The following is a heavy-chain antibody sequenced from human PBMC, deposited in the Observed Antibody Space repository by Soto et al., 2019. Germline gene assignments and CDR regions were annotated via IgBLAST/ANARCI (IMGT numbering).Heavy chain of an antibody. CDR1: GGTFSSYA. CDR2: IIPILGIA. J-gene: IGHJ5*02. Sequence: SVKVSCKASGGTFSSYAISWVRQAPGQGLEWMGRIIPILGIANYAQKFQGRVTITADKSTSTAYMELSSLTSEDTAVYYCARDQSWHDPVWWFDPWGQGTLVTVSS. V-gene: IGHV1-69*04. CDR3: ARDQSWHDPVWWFDP. D-gene: IGHD1-1*01.